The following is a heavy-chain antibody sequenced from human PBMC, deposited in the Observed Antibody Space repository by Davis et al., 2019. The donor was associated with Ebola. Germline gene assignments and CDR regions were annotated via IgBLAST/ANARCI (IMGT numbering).Heavy chain of an antibody. J-gene: IGHJ4*02. Sequence: PGGSLRLSCAASGFTFSNAWLHWVRQSPGKGPVWVARINNDGSITNYVDSVKGRFTISRDNAKKTVHLQMNSLRVDDTAIYYCRSASPRGDYWGQGTLVTVSS. CDR3: RSASPRGDY. CDR1: GFTFSNAW. D-gene: IGHD3-3*01. V-gene: IGHV3-74*01. CDR2: INNDGSIT.